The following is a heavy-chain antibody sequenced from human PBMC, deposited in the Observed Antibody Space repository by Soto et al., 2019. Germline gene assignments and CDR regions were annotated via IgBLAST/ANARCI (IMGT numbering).Heavy chain of an antibody. CDR1: GFTFNDYA. Sequence: EVQLVESGGGLVQPGRSLRLSCVASGFTFNDYAMHWVRQPPGKGLECVSSVSWNSDNIAYADSVKGRFTISRDNAKNYLFLQMSSLRTEDTALYYCTKGGSGQYHYSFDFWGQGTLVTVSS. CDR3: TKGGSGQYHYSFDF. V-gene: IGHV3-9*01. D-gene: IGHD2-2*01. J-gene: IGHJ4*02. CDR2: VSWNSDNI.